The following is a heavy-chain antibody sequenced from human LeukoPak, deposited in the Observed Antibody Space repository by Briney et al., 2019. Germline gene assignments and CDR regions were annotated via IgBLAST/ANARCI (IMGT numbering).Heavy chain of an antibody. D-gene: IGHD6-19*01. CDR1: GASITTYY. Sequence: PSETLSLTCSFSGASITTYYWSWLRQPPGMALEYIGYIYDSETANYNPSLKSRVNISIDTSKAQFSLKLTSVTAADTAIYYCARLTPPLAEGSGPGFANLDIWVQGTMVTVSS. V-gene: IGHV4-59*01. J-gene: IGHJ3*02. CDR2: IYDSETA. CDR3: ARLTPPLAEGSGPGFANLDI.